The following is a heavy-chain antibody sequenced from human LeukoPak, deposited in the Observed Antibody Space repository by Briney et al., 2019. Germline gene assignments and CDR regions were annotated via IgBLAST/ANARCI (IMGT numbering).Heavy chain of an antibody. CDR2: TSSSSTYI. Sequence: GSLRLSCAASGFIFTTYSVNWVRQAPGKGLEWVSSTSSSSTYISYADSVEGRFTISRDNAKNSLYLQMNSLRAEDTALYYCARVFSGNYYSGFDYWGQGTLVTVSS. CDR1: GFIFTTYS. D-gene: IGHD3-10*01. CDR3: ARVFSGNYYSGFDY. V-gene: IGHV3-21*01. J-gene: IGHJ4*02.